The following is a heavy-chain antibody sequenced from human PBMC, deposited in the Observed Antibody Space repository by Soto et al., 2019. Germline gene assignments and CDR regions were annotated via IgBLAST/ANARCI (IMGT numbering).Heavy chain of an antibody. CDR3: ARDRIEYSSSNYGMDV. V-gene: IGHV6-1*01. D-gene: IGHD6-6*01. CDR2: TYYRSKWYN. CDR1: GDGVSSSSAA. J-gene: IGHJ6*02. Sequence: QTLSLTCAISGDGVSSSSAAWNGIRQSPSRGLEWLGRTYYRSKWYNDYAVSVKSRITINPDTSKNQFSLQLNSVTPEDTAVYYCARDRIEYSSSNYGMDVWGQGTTVTVSS.